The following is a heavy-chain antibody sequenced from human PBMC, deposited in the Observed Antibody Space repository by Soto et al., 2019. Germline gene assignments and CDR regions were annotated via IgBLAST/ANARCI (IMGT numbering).Heavy chain of an antibody. CDR1: GGAFSGYY. D-gene: IGHD6-13*01. J-gene: IGHJ6*03. CDR2: INHSGST. CDR3: ARTSGDSSSWYPGYYYMDV. V-gene: IGHV4-34*01. Sequence: SETLSLTCAVYGGAFSGYYWSWIRQPPGKGVEWIGEINHSGSTNYNPSLKSRVTISVDTSKNQFSLKLSSATAADTAVYYCARTSGDSSSWYPGYYYMDVWGKGTTVTVSS.